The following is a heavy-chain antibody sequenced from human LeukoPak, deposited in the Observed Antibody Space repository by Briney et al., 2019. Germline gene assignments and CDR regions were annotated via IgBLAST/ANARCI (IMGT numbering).Heavy chain of an antibody. CDR1: GFTFSSYW. CDR2: TKQDGSEK. Sequence: PGGSLRLSCAASGFTFSSYWMSCVRQAPGKGLEWVANTKQDGSEKYYVDSVKGRFTISRDNAKNSLYLQMNSLRAEDTAVYYCARDPSRGDYGMDVWGQGTTVTVSS. V-gene: IGHV3-7*01. J-gene: IGHJ6*02. D-gene: IGHD3-16*01. CDR3: ARDPSRGDYGMDV.